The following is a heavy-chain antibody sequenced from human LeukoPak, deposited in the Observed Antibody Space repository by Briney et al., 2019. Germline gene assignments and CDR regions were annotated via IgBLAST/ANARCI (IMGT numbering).Heavy chain of an antibody. CDR2: FYHSGST. CDR3: ARHTSWDI. Sequence: PSETLSLTCAVSGGSISSSNWWSWVPQPPGKGLEWIGEFYHSGSTHYNPSFKSRVTISIDKSTNQFSMKQSSVTAADTAVYYCARHTSWDIWGQGTMVTVSS. CDR1: GGSISSSNW. J-gene: IGHJ3*02. V-gene: IGHV4-4*02. D-gene: IGHD2-2*01.